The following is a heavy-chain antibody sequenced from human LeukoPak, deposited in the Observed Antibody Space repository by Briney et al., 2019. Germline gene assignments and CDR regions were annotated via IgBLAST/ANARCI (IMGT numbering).Heavy chain of an antibody. CDR3: ARVYDFWSGYFYFDY. J-gene: IGHJ4*02. CDR1: GYTFTSYD. Sequence: ASVKVSCKASGYTFTSYDINWVRQATGQGLEWMGWMNPNSGNTGYAQKFQGRVTMTRNTSISTAYMELSRLRSDDTAVYYCARVYDFWSGYFYFDYWGQGTLVTVSS. D-gene: IGHD3-3*01. V-gene: IGHV1-8*01. CDR2: MNPNSGNT.